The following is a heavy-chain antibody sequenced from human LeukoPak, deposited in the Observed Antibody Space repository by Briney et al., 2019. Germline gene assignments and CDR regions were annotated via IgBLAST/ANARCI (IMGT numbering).Heavy chain of an antibody. J-gene: IGHJ4*02. CDR1: GFTFSNYW. CDR3: ARDPDAYYSYYFDY. Sequence: GGSLRLSCAASGFTFSNYWMTWVRQAPGKGLEWVATIKEDGSVKYYVDSVKGRFTISRDNTKNSLYLQMNSLRAEDTAVYYCARDPDAYYSYYFDYWGQGTLVTVSS. D-gene: IGHD3-10*01. CDR2: IKEDGSVK. V-gene: IGHV3-7*01.